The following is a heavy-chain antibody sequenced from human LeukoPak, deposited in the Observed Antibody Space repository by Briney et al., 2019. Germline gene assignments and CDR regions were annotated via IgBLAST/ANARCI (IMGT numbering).Heavy chain of an antibody. CDR1: GFTFSSYW. V-gene: IGHV3-7*01. D-gene: IGHD6-13*01. CDR2: IKQDGSEK. J-gene: IGHJ5*02. CDR3: ARGTSSSWSVQGNWFDP. Sequence: GGSLRLSCAASGFTFSSYWMSWVRQAPGKGLEWVANIKQDGSEKYYVDSVKGRFTISRDNAKNSLYLQMNSLRAEDTAVYYCARGTSSSWSVQGNWFDPWAREPWSPSPQ.